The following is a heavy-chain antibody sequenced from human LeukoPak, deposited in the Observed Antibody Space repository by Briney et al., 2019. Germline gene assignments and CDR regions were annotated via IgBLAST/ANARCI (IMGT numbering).Heavy chain of an antibody. D-gene: IGHD2-2*01. J-gene: IGHJ5*02. V-gene: IGHV4-34*01. CDR2: INHSGST. CDR1: GGSFSGYY. CDR3: ARGAYCSSTSCPDQYYDP. Sequence: SETLSPTCAVYGGSFSGYYWSWIRQPPGKGLEWIGEINHSGSTNYNPSLKSRVTISVDTSKNQFSLKLSSVTAADTAVYYCARGAYCSSTSCPDQYYDPWGQGTLVTVSS.